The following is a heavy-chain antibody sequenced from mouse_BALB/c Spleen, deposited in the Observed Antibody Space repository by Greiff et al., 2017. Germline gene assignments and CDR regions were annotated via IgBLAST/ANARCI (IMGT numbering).Heavy chain of an antibody. D-gene: IGHD3-1*01. CDR3: ARLLSGYGDYYAMDY. Sequence: QVQLQQSGAELMKPGASVKISCKATGYTFSSYWIEWVKQRPGHGLEWIGEILPGSGSTNYNEKFKGKATFTADTSSNTAYMQLSSLTSEDSAVYYCARLLSGYGDYYAMDYWGQGTSVTVSS. V-gene: IGHV1-9*01. CDR2: ILPGSGST. J-gene: IGHJ4*01. CDR1: GYTFSSYW.